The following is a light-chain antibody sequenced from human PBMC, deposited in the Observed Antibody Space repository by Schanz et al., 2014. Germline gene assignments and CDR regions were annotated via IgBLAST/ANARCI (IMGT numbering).Light chain of an antibody. CDR1: SSDIGGYNY. V-gene: IGLV2-14*03. CDR3: SSYTSSSTLV. J-gene: IGLJ2*01. Sequence: QSALTQPASVSGSPGQSITISCTGSSSDIGGYNYVSWYRHHPGKAPKLIIFDVTSRPSGVSNRFSGSKSGNTASLTISGLQAEDEADYYCSSYTSSSTLVFGGGTKLTVL. CDR2: DVT.